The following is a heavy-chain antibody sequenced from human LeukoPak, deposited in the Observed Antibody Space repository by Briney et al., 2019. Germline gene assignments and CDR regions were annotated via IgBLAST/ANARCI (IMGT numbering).Heavy chain of an antibody. CDR3: ARDLPYCSSTSCYAGGDY. D-gene: IGHD2-2*01. Sequence: ASVKVSCKASGYTFTSYGISWVRQAPGQGLEWMGWISAYNGNTNYAQKLQGRVTMTTDTSTSTAYMELRSLRSDDTAVYYCARDLPYCSSTSCYAGGDYWGQGTLVTVSS. J-gene: IGHJ4*02. CDR2: ISAYNGNT. CDR1: GYTFTSYG. V-gene: IGHV1-18*01.